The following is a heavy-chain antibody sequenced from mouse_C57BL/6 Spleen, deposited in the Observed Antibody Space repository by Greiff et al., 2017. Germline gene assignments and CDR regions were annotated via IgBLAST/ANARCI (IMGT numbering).Heavy chain of an antibody. Sequence: EVMLVESGGGLVKPGGSLKLSCAASGFTFSDYGMHWVRQAPEKGLEWVAYISSGSSTIYYADTVKGRFTISRDNAKNTLFLQMTSLRSEDTAMYYCARPSNYAYYFDYWGQGTTLTVSS. CDR2: ISSGSSTI. V-gene: IGHV5-17*01. CDR3: ARPSNYAYYFDY. D-gene: IGHD2-5*01. CDR1: GFTFSDYG. J-gene: IGHJ2*01.